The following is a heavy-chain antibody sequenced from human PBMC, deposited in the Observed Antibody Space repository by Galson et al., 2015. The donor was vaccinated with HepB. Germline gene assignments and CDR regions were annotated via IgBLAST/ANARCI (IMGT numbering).Heavy chain of an antibody. Sequence: SLRLSCAASGFTFSSYSMNWVRQAPGKGLEWVSSISSSSSYIYYADSVKGRFTISRDNAKNSLYLQMNSLRAEDTAVYYCARDSGYSSSWYPTDDSFDIWGQGTMVTVSS. D-gene: IGHD6-13*01. CDR3: ARDSGYSSSWYPTDDSFDI. CDR1: GFTFSSYS. CDR2: ISSSSSYI. J-gene: IGHJ3*02. V-gene: IGHV3-21*01.